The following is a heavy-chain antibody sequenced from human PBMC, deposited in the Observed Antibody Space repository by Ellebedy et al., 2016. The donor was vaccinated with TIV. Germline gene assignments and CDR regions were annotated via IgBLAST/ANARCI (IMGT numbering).Heavy chain of an antibody. J-gene: IGHJ5*02. D-gene: IGHD6-19*01. Sequence: GESLKISCAASGFTFSRYSMNWVRQAPGKGLEWVAYINSIGTVYYADSVKGRFTISRDNGENLVFLQMNSLREDDTAVYYCARDRFPGIAVAGTWFDPWGQGILVTVSS. CDR3: ARDRFPGIAVAGTWFDP. CDR1: GFTFSRYS. V-gene: IGHV3-48*02. CDR2: INSIGTV.